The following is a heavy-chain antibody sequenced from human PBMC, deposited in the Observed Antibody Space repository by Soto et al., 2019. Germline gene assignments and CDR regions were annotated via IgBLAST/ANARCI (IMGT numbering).Heavy chain of an antibody. J-gene: IGHJ4*02. CDR1: GFMFSAYW. D-gene: IGHD5-18*01. V-gene: IGHV3-7*01. CDR2: IHGDGGKI. CDR3: ARDFYGGYTYGPGDY. Sequence: GGSLRLSCAASGFMFSAYWMSWVRQAPGKGLEWVANIHGDGGKIYYVDSVEGRFTISRDNAKRSLYLQMKSLRAEDTAVYYCARDFYGGYTYGPGDYWGQGALVTVSS.